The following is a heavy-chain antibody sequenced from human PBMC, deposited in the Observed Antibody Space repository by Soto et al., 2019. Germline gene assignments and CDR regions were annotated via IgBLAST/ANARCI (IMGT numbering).Heavy chain of an antibody. J-gene: IGHJ6*02. Sequence: SQTLTVTCTISGDSVSSDSAAWNWIRQSPSRGLEWLGRTYYRSKWHNDYAVSVKSRITISRDNSKNTLYLQMNSLRAEDTAVYYCANFPAYDFWSGYPYGMDVWGQGTTVTVSS. CDR3: ANFPAYDFWSGYPYGMDV. CDR1: GDSVSSDSAA. V-gene: IGHV6-1*01. D-gene: IGHD3-3*01. CDR2: TYYRSKWHN.